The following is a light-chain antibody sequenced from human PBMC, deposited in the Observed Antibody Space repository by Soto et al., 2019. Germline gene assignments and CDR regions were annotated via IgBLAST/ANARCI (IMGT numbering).Light chain of an antibody. CDR3: QQLNSHPIS. CDR2: AAS. V-gene: IGKV1-9*01. Sequence: DIQVTQSPSSMSASVGDRVTITCRASQDITNFLAWYQQKPGKVPKLLIYAASTLQSGVPSRFSGSGSGTAFTLTVSSLQPEDFATYYCQQLNSHPISFGPGTRLEI. CDR1: QDITNF. J-gene: IGKJ5*01.